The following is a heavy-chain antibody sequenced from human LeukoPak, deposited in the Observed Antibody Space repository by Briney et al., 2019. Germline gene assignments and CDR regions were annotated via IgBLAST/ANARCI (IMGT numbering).Heavy chain of an antibody. J-gene: IGHJ4*02. CDR3: TRTASLGGGYWGFDY. V-gene: IGHV3-74*01. D-gene: IGHD2-8*02. Sequence: AGGSLRLSCAASGFTFSTYWMHWVRQAPGKGLVWVSRLSYDGSNYIYADSVKGRFTVSRDNSKNTLYLQMNSLRAEDTAVYYCTRTASLGGGYWGFDYWGQGALVTVSS. CDR1: GFTFSTYW. CDR2: LSYDGSNY.